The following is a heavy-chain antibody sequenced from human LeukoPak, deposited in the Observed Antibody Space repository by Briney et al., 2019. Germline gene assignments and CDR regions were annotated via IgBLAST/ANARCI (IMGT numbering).Heavy chain of an antibody. CDR3: ARRRLLRPYNWFDP. D-gene: IGHD4-17*01. Sequence: SKTLSLTCTVSGDSISSSNYYWGWIRQPPGKGLEWIASIYYSGSTNYNPSLKSRVTISVDTSKNQFSLKLSSVTAADTAVYYCARRRLLRPYNWFDPWGQGTLVTVSS. CDR1: GDSISSSNYY. V-gene: IGHV4-39*07. J-gene: IGHJ5*02. CDR2: IYYSGST.